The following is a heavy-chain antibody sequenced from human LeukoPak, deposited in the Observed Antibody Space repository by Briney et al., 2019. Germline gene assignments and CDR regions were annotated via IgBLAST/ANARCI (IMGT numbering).Heavy chain of an antibody. CDR3: ARDTYAYKGGYAFDI. D-gene: IGHD5-24*01. J-gene: IGHJ3*02. CDR1: GGTFRSQA. CDR2: IIPVFETA. Sequence: ASVKVSCKASGGTFRSQAVSWVRQAPGQGLEWMGGIIPVFETANYAQKVQGRITISKDDSTSTAYMELSSLTSEDTDVYYCARDTYAYKGGYAFDIWGQGTMVTVSS. V-gene: IGHV1-69*05.